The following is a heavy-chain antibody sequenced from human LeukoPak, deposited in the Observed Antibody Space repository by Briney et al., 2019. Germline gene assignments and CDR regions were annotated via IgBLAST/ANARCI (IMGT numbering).Heavy chain of an antibody. CDR2: TYYRSKWYN. Sequence: SQTLSLTCAISGDSVSSNSAAWNWIRQSPSRGLEWLGRTYYRSKWYNDYAVSVKSRITINPDTSKNQFSLQLNSVTPEDTAVYYCARGPRGRMSSSSGWYFDLWGRGTLVTVSS. V-gene: IGHV6-1*01. CDR1: GDSVSSNSAA. CDR3: ARGPRGRMSSSSGWYFDL. J-gene: IGHJ2*01. D-gene: IGHD6-6*01.